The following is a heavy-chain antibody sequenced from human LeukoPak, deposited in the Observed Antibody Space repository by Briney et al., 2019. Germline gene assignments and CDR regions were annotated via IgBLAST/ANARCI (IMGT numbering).Heavy chain of an antibody. J-gene: IGHJ5*02. CDR2: IIPIPGIA. Sequence: SVKVSCKASGGTFSSYAISWVRQAPGQGLEWMGRIIPIPGIANYAQKFQGRVTITADKSTSTAYMELSSLRSEDTAVYYCALSIAAAGTFDPWGQGTLVTVSS. V-gene: IGHV1-69*04. D-gene: IGHD6-13*01. CDR1: GGTFSSYA. CDR3: ALSIAAAGTFDP.